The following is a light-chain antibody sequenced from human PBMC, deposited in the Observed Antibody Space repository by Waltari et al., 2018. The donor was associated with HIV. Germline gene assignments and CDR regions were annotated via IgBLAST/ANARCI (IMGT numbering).Light chain of an antibody. J-gene: IGLJ2*01. V-gene: IGLV2-11*01. Sequence: QSALPQPRPVSGSPGQSVTISCTGTSSDVGVYNFVSWYQQHPGKAPKLMIYDVSKRPSGVPDRFSGSKSGNTASLTISGLQAEDEADYYCCSYAGSYPVVFGGGTKLTVL. CDR2: DVS. CDR1: SSDVGVYNF. CDR3: CSYAGSYPVV.